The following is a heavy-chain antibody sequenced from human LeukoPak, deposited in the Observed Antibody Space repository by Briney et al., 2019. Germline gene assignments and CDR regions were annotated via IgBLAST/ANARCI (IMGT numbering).Heavy chain of an antibody. CDR3: ARESGWEPYLDY. V-gene: IGHV3-30-3*01. CDR1: GFTFSSYA. CDR2: ISYDGSNK. J-gene: IGHJ4*02. Sequence: GGSLRLSCAASGFTFSSYAMHWVRQAPGKGLEWVAVISYDGSNKYYADSVKGRFTISRDNSKNTLYLQMNSLRAEDTAVYYCARESGWEPYLDYWGQGTLVTVSS. D-gene: IGHD1-26*01.